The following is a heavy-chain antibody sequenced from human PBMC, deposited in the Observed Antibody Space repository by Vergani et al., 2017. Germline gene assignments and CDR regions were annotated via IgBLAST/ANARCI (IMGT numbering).Heavy chain of an antibody. D-gene: IGHD6-13*01. CDR3: ARDLVWGAAGGGNAFDI. V-gene: IGHV4-39*07. CDR2: IYYSGST. Sequence: QLQLQESGPGLVKPSETLSLTCTVSGGSISSSSYYWGWIRQPPGKGLEWIGSIYYSGSTYYKPSLKSRVTISVDTSKNQFSLKLSSVTAAGTAVYYCARDLVWGAAGGGNAFDIWGQGTMVTVSS. J-gene: IGHJ3*02. CDR1: GGSISSSSYY.